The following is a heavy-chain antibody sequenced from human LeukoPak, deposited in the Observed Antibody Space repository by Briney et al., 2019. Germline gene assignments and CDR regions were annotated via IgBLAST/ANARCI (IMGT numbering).Heavy chain of an antibody. Sequence: SVKVSCKASGGTFGSYAISWVRQAPGQGLEWMGGIIPIFGTANYAQKFQGRVTITADESTSTAYMELSSLRSEDTAVYYCASSIVVVVAADYYYYYGMDVWGQGTTVTVSS. J-gene: IGHJ6*02. CDR2: IIPIFGTA. CDR1: GGTFGSYA. CDR3: ASSIVVVVAADYYYYYGMDV. V-gene: IGHV1-69*13. D-gene: IGHD2-15*01.